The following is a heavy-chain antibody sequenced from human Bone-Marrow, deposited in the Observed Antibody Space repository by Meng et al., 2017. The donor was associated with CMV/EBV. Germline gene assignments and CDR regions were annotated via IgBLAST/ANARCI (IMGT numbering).Heavy chain of an antibody. CDR1: GYTFTSYY. CDR3: ARGITMVRGNYYYGMDV. V-gene: IGHV1-46*01. Sequence: ASVKVSCKASGYTFTSYYMHWVRQAPGQGLEWMGIINPSGGSTSYAQKFQGRVTMTRDTSTSTVYMELSSLRSEDTAVYYCARGITMVRGNYYYGMDVWGQGTTVTVYS. J-gene: IGHJ6*01. CDR2: INPSGGST. D-gene: IGHD3-10*01.